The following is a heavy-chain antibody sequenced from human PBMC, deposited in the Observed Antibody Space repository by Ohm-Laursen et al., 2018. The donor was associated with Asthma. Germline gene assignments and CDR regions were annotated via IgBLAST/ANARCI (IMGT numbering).Heavy chain of an antibody. V-gene: IGHV4-39*01. J-gene: IGHJ4*02. CDR3: ARHIVVVPAALSGFDY. CDR1: GGSISSSSYY. CDR2: IYYSGST. Sequence: SETLSLTCTVSGGSISSSSYYWGWIRQPPGKGLEWIGSIYYSGSTYYNPSLKSRVTISVDTSKNQFSLKLTSVTAADTAVYYCARHIVVVPAALSGFDYWGQGTLVTVSS. D-gene: IGHD2-2*01.